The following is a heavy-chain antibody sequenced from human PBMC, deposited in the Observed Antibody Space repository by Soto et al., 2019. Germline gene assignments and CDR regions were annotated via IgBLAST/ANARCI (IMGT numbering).Heavy chain of an antibody. CDR3: ARDATFGTKGGSFDI. CDR1: GFTFRIYS. CDR2: MWYDGTNK. D-gene: IGHD3-16*01. Sequence: PWGSLRLSCAASGFTFRIYSMHWIRQSPGKGLEWVAVMWYDGTNKYYGESVKGRFTISRDNSENTLYLQMNSLRVEDTAVYYCARDATFGTKGGSFDIWGHGXLVTV. J-gene: IGHJ3*02. V-gene: IGHV3-33*01.